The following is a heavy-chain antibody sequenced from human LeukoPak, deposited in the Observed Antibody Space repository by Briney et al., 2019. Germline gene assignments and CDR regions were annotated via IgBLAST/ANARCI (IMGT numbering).Heavy chain of an antibody. V-gene: IGHV1-18*01. CDR3: ARDSVVPAAMLAGDY. CDR2: ISAYNGNT. D-gene: IGHD2-2*01. J-gene: IGHJ4*02. CDR1: GYTFTSYG. Sequence: ASVKVSCKASGYTFTSYGISWVRQAPGQGLEWLGWISAYNGNTNYAQKLQGRVTMTTDTSTSTAYMELRSLRSDDTAVYYCARDSVVPAAMLAGDYWGQGTLVTVSS.